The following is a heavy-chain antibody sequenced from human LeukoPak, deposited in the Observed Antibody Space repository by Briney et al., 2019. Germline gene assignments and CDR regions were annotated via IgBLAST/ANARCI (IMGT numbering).Heavy chain of an antibody. CDR3: ARARYDILTKYYFDY. J-gene: IGHJ4*02. Sequence: SGGSLRLSCAASGFTFSSYSMNWVRQAPGKGLEWVSNIRNTGSSPYYADSVKGRFTISRDNAKNSLYLQMNSLRAEDTAVYYCARARYDILTKYYFDYWGQGTLVTVSS. CDR1: GFTFSSYS. D-gene: IGHD3-9*01. CDR2: IRNTGSSP. V-gene: IGHV3-48*04.